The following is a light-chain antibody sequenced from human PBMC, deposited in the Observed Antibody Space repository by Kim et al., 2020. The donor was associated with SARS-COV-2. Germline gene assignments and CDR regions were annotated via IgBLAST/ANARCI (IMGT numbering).Light chain of an antibody. CDR1: QYVSIGY. V-gene: IGKV3-20*01. Sequence: EIVLTQSPGTLSLSPGERATLSCRASQYVSIGYLAWYQLKPGQAPRLLIYRASTRATGIPDRFSGSGSGTDFTLTISRLEPEDFAVYYCQQYGSSPQTFGQGTKVDIK. J-gene: IGKJ2*01. CDR2: RAS. CDR3: QQYGSSPQT.